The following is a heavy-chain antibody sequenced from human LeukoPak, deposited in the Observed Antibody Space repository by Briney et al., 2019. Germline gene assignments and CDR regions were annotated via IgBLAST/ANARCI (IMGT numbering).Heavy chain of an antibody. V-gene: IGHV4-30-2*01. CDR2: IYHSGST. Sequence: SQTLSLTCAVSGGSISSGGYSWSWIRQPPGKGLEWIGYIYHSGSTYYNPSLKSRVTISVDRSENQFSLKLSSVTAADTAVYYCARAPQALWFGELLPYYFDYWGQGTLVTVSS. CDR1: GGSISSGGYS. D-gene: IGHD3-10*01. J-gene: IGHJ4*02. CDR3: ARAPQALWFGELLPYYFDY.